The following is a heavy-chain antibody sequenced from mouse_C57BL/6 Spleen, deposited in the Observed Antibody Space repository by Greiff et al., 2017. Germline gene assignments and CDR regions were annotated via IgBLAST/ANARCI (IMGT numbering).Heavy chain of an antibody. CDR2: IYPGSGST. Sequence: QVQLQQPGAELVKPGASVKMSCKASGYTFTSYWITWVKQRPGQGLEWIGDIYPGSGSTNYNEKFKSKATLPVDTSSSTAYMQLSSLTSEDSAVYYCAREEGKRDAMDYWGQGTSVTVSS. CDR1: GYTFTSYW. D-gene: IGHD2-1*01. CDR3: AREEGKRDAMDY. V-gene: IGHV1-55*01. J-gene: IGHJ4*01.